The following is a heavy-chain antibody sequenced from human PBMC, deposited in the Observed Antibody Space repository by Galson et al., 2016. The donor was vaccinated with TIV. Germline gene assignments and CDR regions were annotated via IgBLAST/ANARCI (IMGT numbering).Heavy chain of an antibody. J-gene: IGHJ4*02. Sequence: SVKVSCKASGDTFTGYYVHWVRQAPGQGLEWMGWIDPRSVATNYAQKFQGRVTMTRDTSISTAHMALTRLTPDDTAVYYCARARYGDYFDYWGRGTLVTVSS. D-gene: IGHD4-17*01. V-gene: IGHV1-2*02. CDR3: ARARYGDYFDY. CDR2: IDPRSVAT. CDR1: GDTFTGYY.